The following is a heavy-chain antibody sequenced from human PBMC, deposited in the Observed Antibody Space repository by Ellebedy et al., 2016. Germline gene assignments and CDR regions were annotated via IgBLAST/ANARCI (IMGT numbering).Heavy chain of an antibody. CDR3: ARDLGGYDFWSGYFQEEGNGMDV. CDR2: INAGNGDT. J-gene: IGHJ6*02. Sequence: ASVKVSCKASGYTFTSYAMHWVRQAPGQRLEWMGRINAGNGDTKYSQKFQGRVTITRDTSASTAYMELSSLRSEDTAVYYCARDLGGYDFWSGYFQEEGNGMDVWGQGTTVTVSS. D-gene: IGHD3-3*01. CDR1: GYTFTSYA. V-gene: IGHV1-3*01.